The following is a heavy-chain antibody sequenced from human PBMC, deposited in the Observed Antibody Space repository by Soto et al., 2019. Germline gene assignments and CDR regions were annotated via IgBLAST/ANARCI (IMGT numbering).Heavy chain of an antibody. D-gene: IGHD1-7*01. CDR3: ARGTRGKAGTGTTFGYYYGMDV. J-gene: IGHJ6*02. CDR1: GGSFSGYY. Sequence: SETLSLTCAVYGGSFSGYYWSWIRQPPGKGLEWIGEINHSGSTNYNPSLKSRVTISVDTSKNQFSLKLSSVTAADTAVYYCARGTRGKAGTGTTFGYYYGMDVWGQGTTVTVSS. CDR2: INHSGST. V-gene: IGHV4-34*01.